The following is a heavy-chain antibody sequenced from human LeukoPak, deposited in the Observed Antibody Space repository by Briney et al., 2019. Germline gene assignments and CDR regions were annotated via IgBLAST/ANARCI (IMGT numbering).Heavy chain of an antibody. CDR3: ARSPVLDRNDWSFAD. CDR2: SYSGGDT. J-gene: IGHJ4*02. Sequence: PGGSLRLSCAASGFTVSRNYMSWGRQAPGRGLEWVSVSYSGGDTYYPDSVKGRFTVSRDNPKSTVYLQMNSLRAEDTAVYFCARSPVLDRNDWSFADWGQGTLVTVSS. CDR1: GFTVSRNY. D-gene: IGHD1-1*01. V-gene: IGHV3-53*01.